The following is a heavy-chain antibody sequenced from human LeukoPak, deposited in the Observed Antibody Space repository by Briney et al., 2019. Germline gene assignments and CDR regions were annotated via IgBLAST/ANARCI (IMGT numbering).Heavy chain of an antibody. CDR3: ATGYYYGSGSRNWFDP. CDR2: FDPEDSET. Sequence: ASVKVSCKVSGYTLTELSMHWVRQAPGKGLEWMGGFDPEDSETIYAQKFQGRVTMTEDTSTDTAYMELSSLRSEDTAVYYCATGYYYGSGSRNWFDPWGQGTLVTVSS. CDR1: GYTLTELS. J-gene: IGHJ5*02. V-gene: IGHV1-24*01. D-gene: IGHD3-10*01.